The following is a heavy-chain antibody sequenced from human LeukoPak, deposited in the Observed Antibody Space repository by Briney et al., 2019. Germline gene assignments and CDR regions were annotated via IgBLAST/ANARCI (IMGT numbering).Heavy chain of an antibody. CDR1: GGSISSSSYY. Sequence: SETLSLTCTVSGGSISSSSYYWGWIHQPPGKGLEWIGSIYYSGSTYYNPSLKSRVTISVDTSKNQFSLKLSSVTAADTAVYYCARLSRGYSYGLVDGMDVWGQGTTVTVSS. CDR3: ARLSRGYSYGLVDGMDV. CDR2: IYYSGST. J-gene: IGHJ6*02. V-gene: IGHV4-39*01. D-gene: IGHD5-18*01.